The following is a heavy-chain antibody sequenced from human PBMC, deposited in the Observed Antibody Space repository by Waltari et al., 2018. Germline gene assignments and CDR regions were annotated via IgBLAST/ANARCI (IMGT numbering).Heavy chain of an antibody. D-gene: IGHD3-3*01. V-gene: IGHV7-4-1*02. CDR3: ARGHDFWSGYQNALDY. CDR1: GYIFTSND. J-gene: IGHJ4*02. CDR2: INPNTGTP. Sequence: QVQLVQSGSELKKPGASVKGSCKASGYIFTSNDIIWVRQAPGQGLEWMGWINPNTGTPMYAQGFTERFVFSLDTSVTTAYLQITSLKAEDTAIYYCARGHDFWSGYQNALDYWGQGTLVTVSS.